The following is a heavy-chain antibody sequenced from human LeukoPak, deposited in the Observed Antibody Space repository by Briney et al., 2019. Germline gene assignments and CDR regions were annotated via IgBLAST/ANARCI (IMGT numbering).Heavy chain of an antibody. CDR2: YYHRWSP. CDR1: GGSIRRHENY. V-gene: IGHV4-31*03. CDR3: ARAHNYDSLTGYYIDP. Sequence: PSETLSLTCTVSGGSIRRHENYWSWIRKLPGQGLEWIGYYYHRWSPYYNLSIKSRVTSSVVTSKSQFSLKLSSVTAADTAVYCCARAHNYDSLTGYYIDPWGQGTLVTVSS. J-gene: IGHJ5*02. D-gene: IGHD3-9*01.